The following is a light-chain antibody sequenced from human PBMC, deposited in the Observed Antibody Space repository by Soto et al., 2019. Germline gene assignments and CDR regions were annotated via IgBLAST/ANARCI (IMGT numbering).Light chain of an antibody. CDR1: SNDVGAFDY. V-gene: IGLV2-14*01. CDR2: DVT. CDR3: SSYTTSSTRV. Sequence: QSALTQPAAVSGSPGQSITISCTGTSNDVGAFDYVSWYQQHPGKAPKLMIYDVTNRPSGVSNRFSGSKSGNTASLTISGLQAEDEADYYCSSYTTSSTRVFGGGTQLTVL. J-gene: IGLJ3*02.